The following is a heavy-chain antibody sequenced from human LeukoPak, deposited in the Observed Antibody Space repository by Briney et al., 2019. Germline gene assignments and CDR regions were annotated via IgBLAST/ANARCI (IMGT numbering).Heavy chain of an antibody. J-gene: IGHJ6*03. CDR1: GFTFTSYD. Sequence: VASVTVSCKASGFTFTSYDIHWVRQAPGQGLEGMGWMNPNSGNTGYAQKFQGRVTMTRNTSKSTAYMDVSSLRSEDTAVYYCARFSKRDTAMPRVKRSYYYYMDVWGKGTTVTVSS. V-gene: IGHV1-8*01. D-gene: IGHD5-18*01. CDR3: ARFSKRDTAMPRVKRSYYYYMDV. CDR2: MNPNSGNT.